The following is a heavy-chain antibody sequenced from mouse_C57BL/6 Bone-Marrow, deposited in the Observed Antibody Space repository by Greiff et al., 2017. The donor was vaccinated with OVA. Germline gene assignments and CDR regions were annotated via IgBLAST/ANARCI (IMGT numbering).Heavy chain of an antibody. Sequence: DVQLVESGGGLVQPGGSMKLSCVASGFTFSNYWMNWVRQSPEKGLEWVAQIRLKSDNYATHYAESVKGRFTISRDDFKSSVYLQMNNLRAEDTGIYYCTAYAYWGQGTLVTVSA. J-gene: IGHJ3*01. D-gene: IGHD6-5*01. CDR3: TAYAY. V-gene: IGHV6-3*01. CDR1: GFTFSNYW. CDR2: IRLKSDNYAT.